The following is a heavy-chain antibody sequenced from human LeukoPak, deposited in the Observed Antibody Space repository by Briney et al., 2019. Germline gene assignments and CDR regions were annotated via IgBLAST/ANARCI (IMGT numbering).Heavy chain of an antibody. CDR3: ARATAAAQRPEWFDP. D-gene: IGHD6-13*01. Sequence: ASVKVSCKASGYTFTGYYMHWVRQAPGQGLEWMGWINPNSGGTNYAQKFQGRVTMTRDTSISTAYMELSRLRSDDTAVYYCARATAAAQRPEWFDPWGQGTLVTVSS. CDR1: GYTFTGYY. CDR2: INPNSGGT. J-gene: IGHJ5*02. V-gene: IGHV1-2*02.